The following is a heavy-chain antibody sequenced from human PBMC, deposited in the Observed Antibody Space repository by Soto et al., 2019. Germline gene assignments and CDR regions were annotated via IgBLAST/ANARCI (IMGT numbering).Heavy chain of an antibody. CDR1: GFTFSGYG. V-gene: IGHV3-33*08. D-gene: IGHD2-15*01. CDR3: ARSIGGSSYYPPDY. Sequence: QVKLVESGGGVVQPGGSLRLSCAASGFTFSGYGMHWVRQSPGEGLEWVAILANDGSYQYYAESVKGRFTISRDNSKNTLYLQMDSLRPEDTAVYYCARSIGGSSYYPPDYWGQGTLVSVSS. CDR2: LANDGSYQ. J-gene: IGHJ4*02.